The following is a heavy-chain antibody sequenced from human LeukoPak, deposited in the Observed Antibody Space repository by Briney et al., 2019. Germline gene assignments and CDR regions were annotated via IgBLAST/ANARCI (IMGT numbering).Heavy chain of an antibody. CDR1: GGSVTFSSYY. Sequence: PSETLSLTCIVSGGSVTFSSYYWGWIRQPPGKGLEWIGEINHSGSTNYNPSLKSRVTISVDTSKNQFSLKLSSVTAADTAVYYCARFKQLVAPRGMDVWGQGTTVTVSS. J-gene: IGHJ6*02. CDR3: ARFKQLVAPRGMDV. D-gene: IGHD6-13*01. CDR2: INHSGST. V-gene: IGHV4-39*07.